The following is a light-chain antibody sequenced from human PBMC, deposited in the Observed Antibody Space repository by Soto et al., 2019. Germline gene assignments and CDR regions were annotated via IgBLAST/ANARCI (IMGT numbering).Light chain of an antibody. Sequence: NFMLTQPHSVSESPGKTVTISCTGSSGSIARNYVQWYQQRPGSAPTTVIYADDQRPSGVPDRFSGSIDSSSNSASLTIAGLRTEDEADYYCQSYDSSNVVFGGGTKLTVL. V-gene: IGLV6-57*02. CDR3: QSYDSSNVV. CDR1: SGSIARNY. CDR2: ADD. J-gene: IGLJ2*01.